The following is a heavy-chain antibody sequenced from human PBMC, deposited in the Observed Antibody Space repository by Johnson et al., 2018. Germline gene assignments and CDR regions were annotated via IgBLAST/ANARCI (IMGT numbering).Heavy chain of an antibody. CDR1: GFTFSSYS. CDR2: ISSSSSYI. D-gene: IGHD2-21*02. Sequence: VQLVESGGGLVKPGGSLRLSCAASGFTFSSYSMNWVRQAPGKGLEWVSSISSSSSYIYYADSVKGRFTISRDNAKNSLYLQMNSLRAEETAVYYCARGGDFFSGAFDVWGQGTMVTVSS. J-gene: IGHJ3*01. CDR3: ARGGDFFSGAFDV. V-gene: IGHV3-21*04.